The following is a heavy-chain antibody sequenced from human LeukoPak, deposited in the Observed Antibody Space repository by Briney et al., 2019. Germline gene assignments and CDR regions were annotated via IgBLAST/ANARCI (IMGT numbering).Heavy chain of an antibody. D-gene: IGHD5-24*01. J-gene: IGHJ4*02. Sequence: SETPSLTCTVSGGSMSSYYWSWIRQPPGKGLEWIGYIYYSGSTKYNPSLKSRVTILVDTSKNQFSLKLSSVTAADTAVYYCARDLGDGYNWAYWGQGTLVTVSS. V-gene: IGHV4-59*01. CDR1: GGSMSSYY. CDR2: IYYSGST. CDR3: ARDLGDGYNWAY.